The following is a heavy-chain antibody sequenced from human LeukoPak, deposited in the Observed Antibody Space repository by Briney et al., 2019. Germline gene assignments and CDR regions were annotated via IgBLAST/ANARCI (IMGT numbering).Heavy chain of an antibody. D-gene: IGHD5-24*01. J-gene: IGHJ4*02. Sequence: PGGSLRLSCATSGFTFSTYCMSWVRQAPGKGLEWVANIKQDGSETYYADSVKGRFTIFRDNAKSSLYLQMDSLRVEDTAVYYCANGDGFDYWGQGTLVIVSS. CDR1: GFTFSTYC. V-gene: IGHV3-7*01. CDR3: ANGDGFDY. CDR2: IKQDGSET.